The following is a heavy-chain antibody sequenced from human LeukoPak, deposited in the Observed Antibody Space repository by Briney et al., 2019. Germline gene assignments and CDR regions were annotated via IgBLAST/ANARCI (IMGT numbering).Heavy chain of an antibody. Sequence: ASVKVSCKASGYTFTSYGISWVRQAPGQGLEWMGWISAYNGNTNYAQKLQGRVTMTTDTSTTTDYMELSSLTSEDTAVYYCARDNSVGGIAWWFDPWGQGTLVIVSS. CDR3: ARDNSVGGIAWWFDP. CDR1: GYTFTSYG. D-gene: IGHD1-26*01. V-gene: IGHV1-18*01. CDR2: ISAYNGNT. J-gene: IGHJ5*02.